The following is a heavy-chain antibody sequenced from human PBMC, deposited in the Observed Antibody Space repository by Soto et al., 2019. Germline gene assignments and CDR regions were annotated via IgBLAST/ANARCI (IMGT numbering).Heavy chain of an antibody. CDR3: ARSISGYHYYFDY. Sequence: SETLSLTCTVSGGSISTYYWSWIRQPPGKGLEWIAYNYYSGTTNYNPSLKRRLTISVATSKTQFSLKLSSVTAADTAVYYCARSISGYHYYFDYWGHGTLVTVSS. J-gene: IGHJ4*01. D-gene: IGHD3-22*01. CDR2: NYYSGTT. V-gene: IGHV4-59*01. CDR1: GGSISTYY.